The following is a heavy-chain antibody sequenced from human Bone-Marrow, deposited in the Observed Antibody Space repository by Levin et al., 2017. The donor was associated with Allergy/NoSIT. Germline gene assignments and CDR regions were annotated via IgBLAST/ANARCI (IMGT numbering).Heavy chain of an antibody. CDR2: INPNSGGT. V-gene: IGHV1-2*02. CDR3: ARGVGATYFDY. J-gene: IGHJ4*02. Sequence: GESLKISCKASGYTFTGYYMHWVRQAPGQGLEWMGWINPNSGGTNYAQKFQGRVTMTRDTSISTAYMELSRLRSDDTAVYYCARGVGATYFDYWGQGTLVTVSS. CDR1: GYTFTGYY. D-gene: IGHD1-26*01.